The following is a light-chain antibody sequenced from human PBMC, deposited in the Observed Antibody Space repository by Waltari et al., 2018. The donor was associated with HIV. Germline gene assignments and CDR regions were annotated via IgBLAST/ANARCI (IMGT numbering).Light chain of an antibody. CDR2: EVF. CDR1: ASDIGYFDY. J-gene: IGLJ1*01. Sequence: QSALTQPRSVSGSPGQSVTISCTGTASDIGYFDYVPWYQQYPGKAPKVIIYEVFQPPSGVPDRFTASKSGITASLTISGLQDEDEADYYCCSYAGTYTYVFGSGTTVTVL. V-gene: IGLV2-11*01. CDR3: CSYAGTYTYV.